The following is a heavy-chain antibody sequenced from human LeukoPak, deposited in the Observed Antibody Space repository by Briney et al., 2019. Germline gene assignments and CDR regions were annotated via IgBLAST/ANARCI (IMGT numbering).Heavy chain of an antibody. V-gene: IGHV3-15*01. CDR1: GFAFGNAW. CDR2: VKSNTDGGST. J-gene: IGHJ4*02. Sequence: KTGGSLRLSCAASGFAFGNAWMSWVRQAPGKGLEWVGRVKSNTDGGSTDYAAPVKGRFTISRDDSKNTLFLQMNTLKTEDTAMYYCTSDDPVNRSWGQGTLVTVPS. CDR3: TSDDPVNRS. D-gene: IGHD2/OR15-2a*01.